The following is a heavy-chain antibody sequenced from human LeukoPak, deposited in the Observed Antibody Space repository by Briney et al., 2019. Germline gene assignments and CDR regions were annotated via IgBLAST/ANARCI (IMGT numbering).Heavy chain of an antibody. CDR1: GYTYTSYS. D-gene: IGHD2/OR15-2a*01. V-gene: IGHV3-48*02. CDR2: ISNSDDTR. J-gene: IGHJ3*01. Sequence: GGSLRLSCATSGYTYTSYSMSWVRQAPGKGLESVSFISNSDDTRYYADSVRGRFTISRDDAKNSLYLQMSSLRDGDTAVYYCVRGYYSNSFDFWGQGTVVTVSS. CDR3: VRGYYSNSFDF.